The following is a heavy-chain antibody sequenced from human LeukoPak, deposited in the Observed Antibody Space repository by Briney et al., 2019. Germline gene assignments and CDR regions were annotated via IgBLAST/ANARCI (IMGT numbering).Heavy chain of an antibody. J-gene: IGHJ5*02. CDR1: GGSISSSSYY. CDR3: ARQRSSGLGWFDP. CDR2: IYYSGST. V-gene: IGHV4-39*01. D-gene: IGHD6-19*01. Sequence: SETLSLTCTVSGGSISSSSYYWGWIRQPPGNGLEWIGRIYYSGSTYDNPSLKSRVTISVDTSKNQFSLKLSSVTAADTAVYYCARQRSSGLGWFDPWGQGTLVTVSS.